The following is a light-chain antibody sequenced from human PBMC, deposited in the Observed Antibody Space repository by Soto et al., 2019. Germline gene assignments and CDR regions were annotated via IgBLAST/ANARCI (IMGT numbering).Light chain of an antibody. CDR3: QQYCTSLIYT. CDR1: QSVSKDY. J-gene: IGKJ2*01. Sequence: IVLTQSPGTLSLSPGERATLSCRASQSVSKDYLAWYQLKPGQAPRLLIYGASNRATGIPDRFSGSGSGTDFNLTISRLEPEDFAVYSCQQYCTSLIYTFGQGTKLEIK. V-gene: IGKV3-20*01. CDR2: GAS.